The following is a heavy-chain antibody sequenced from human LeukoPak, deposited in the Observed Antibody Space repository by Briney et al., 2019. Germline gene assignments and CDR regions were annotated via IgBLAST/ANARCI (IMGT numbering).Heavy chain of an antibody. Sequence: GGSLRLSCAASGFTFSNAWMNWVRQAPGKGLEWVGRIKTKTDGGTTDYAAPVKGRFTVSRDDSKNTLYLQMNSLKTEDTAVYYCTTSRGAAAGTVFGSYWGQGTLVTVSS. CDR1: GFTFSNAW. D-gene: IGHD6-13*01. CDR2: IKTKTDGGTT. J-gene: IGHJ4*02. V-gene: IGHV3-15*01. CDR3: TTSRGAAAGTVFGSY.